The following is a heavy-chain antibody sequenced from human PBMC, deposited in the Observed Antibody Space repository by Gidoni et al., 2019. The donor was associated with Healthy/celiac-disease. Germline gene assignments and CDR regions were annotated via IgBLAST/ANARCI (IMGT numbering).Heavy chain of an antibody. CDR2: INAGNGNT. J-gene: IGHJ4*02. CDR1: GYTFTSSA. V-gene: IGHV1-3*01. CDR3: ARDGADIVVVPAAPALFDY. Sequence: QVQLVPSGAEVKKPGASVKVSCKASGYTFTSSALHWVRPAPGQRLEWMGWINAGNGNTKYAQKFQGRVTITRDTSASTAYMELSSLRSEDTAVYYCARDGADIVVVPAAPALFDYWGQGTLVTVSS. D-gene: IGHD2-2*01.